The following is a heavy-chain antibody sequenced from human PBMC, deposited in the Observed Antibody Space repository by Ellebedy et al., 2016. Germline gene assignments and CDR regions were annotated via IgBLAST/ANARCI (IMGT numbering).Heavy chain of an antibody. CDR2: ISSSSSYI. J-gene: IGHJ6*02. CDR1: GFTFSSYS. V-gene: IGHV3-21*01. CDR3: AKGAIAAADRYYYYGMDV. Sequence: GGSLRLXXAASGFTFSSYSMNWVRQAPGKGLEWVSSISSSSSYIYYADSVKGRFTISRDNAKNSLYLQMNSLRAEDTAVYYCAKGAIAAADRYYYYGMDVWGQGTTVTVSS. D-gene: IGHD6-13*01.